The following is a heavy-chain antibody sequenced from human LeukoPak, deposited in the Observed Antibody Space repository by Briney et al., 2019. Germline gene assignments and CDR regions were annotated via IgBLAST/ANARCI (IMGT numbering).Heavy chain of an antibody. CDR3: AKDLALAGTGGGFDV. Sequence: GGSLRLSCAASGFTFTTYAINWVRQAPGKGLEWVSGISGDGDKAYYADSAKGRFTISRDNSKNTVSLQMSSLRAEDTALYYCAKDLALAGTGGGFDVWGQGTRVAVSS. J-gene: IGHJ3*01. CDR2: ISGDGDKA. D-gene: IGHD6-19*01. V-gene: IGHV3-23*01. CDR1: GFTFTTYA.